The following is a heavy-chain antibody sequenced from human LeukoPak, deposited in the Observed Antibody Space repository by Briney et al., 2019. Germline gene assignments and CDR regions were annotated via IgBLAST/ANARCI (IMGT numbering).Heavy chain of an antibody. J-gene: IGHJ4*02. D-gene: IGHD2-15*01. Sequence: SETLSLTCTVSGGSISSSSYYWGWIRQPPGKGLEWTGSIYYSGSTFYNPSLKSRVTISIDTSKNQFSLRLTSVTAADTAVYYGARDTDMTPLDYWGQETLVTVS. CDR1: GGSISSSSYY. CDR2: IYYSGST. CDR3: ARDTDMTPLDY. V-gene: IGHV4-39*07.